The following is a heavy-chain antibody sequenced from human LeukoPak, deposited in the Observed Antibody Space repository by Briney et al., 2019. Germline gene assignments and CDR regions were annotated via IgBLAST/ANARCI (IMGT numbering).Heavy chain of an antibody. CDR1: GYTFTGYY. J-gene: IGHJ4*02. CDR2: INPNSGGT. D-gene: IGHD4-17*01. V-gene: IGHV1-2*02. CDR3: ARSLNGDYLNDY. Sequence: GASVKVSCKASGYTFTGYYMHWVRQAPGQGLEWMGWINPNSGGTNYAQKCQGKVTMTRDTSISTAYMEPSRMRSDDTAVYYCARSLNGDYLNDYWGQGTLVNVSS.